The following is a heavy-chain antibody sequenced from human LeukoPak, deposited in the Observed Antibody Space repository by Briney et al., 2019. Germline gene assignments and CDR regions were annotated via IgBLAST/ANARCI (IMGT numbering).Heavy chain of an antibody. V-gene: IGHV3-23*01. D-gene: IGHD2-21*01. CDR2: IGGTGGNI. CDR3: VRDNYSYRLDV. CDR1: GLSFSNYA. J-gene: IGHJ4*02. Sequence: PGGSLRLSCAASGLSFSNYATYWVRQAPGKGLEWVSAIGGTGGNIFYTDSVKGRFTISRDNSKNTLYLHMNSLRAEDTAIYYCVRDNYSYRLDVWGQGTLVTVSS.